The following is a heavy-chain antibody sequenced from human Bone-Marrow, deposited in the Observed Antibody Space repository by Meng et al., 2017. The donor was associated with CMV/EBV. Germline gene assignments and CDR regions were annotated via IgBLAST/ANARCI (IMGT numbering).Heavy chain of an antibody. J-gene: IGHJ6*02. D-gene: IGHD5-24*01. Sequence: GGSLRLSCAASGFTFSSYWMSWVRQAPGKGLEWVANIKQDGSEKYYVDSVKGRFTISRDNAKNSLYLQMNSLRAEDTAVYYCALMATTVYYYGMGVWGQGTTVTVSS. V-gene: IGHV3-7*01. CDR2: IKQDGSEK. CDR1: GFTFSSYW. CDR3: ALMATTVYYYGMGV.